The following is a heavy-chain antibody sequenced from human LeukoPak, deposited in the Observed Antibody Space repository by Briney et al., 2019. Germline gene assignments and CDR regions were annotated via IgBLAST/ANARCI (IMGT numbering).Heavy chain of an antibody. J-gene: IGHJ4*02. Sequence: SETLSLTCAVYGGSFSGYYWSWIRQPPGKGLEWIGVINHSGSTNYNPSLKSRVTISVDTSKNQFSLKLSSVTAADTAVYYCARGLVVVAATLFYFDYWGQGTLVTVSS. D-gene: IGHD2-15*01. CDR3: ARGLVVVAATLFYFDY. V-gene: IGHV4-34*01. CDR2: INHSGST. CDR1: GGSFSGYY.